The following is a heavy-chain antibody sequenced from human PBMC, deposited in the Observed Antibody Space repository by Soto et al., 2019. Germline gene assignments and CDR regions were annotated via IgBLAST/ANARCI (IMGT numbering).Heavy chain of an antibody. V-gene: IGHV4-59*01. CDR1: GGSISSDC. Sequence: QVQLQESGPGLVKPSETLALTCTVSGGSISSDCWSWIRQPPGKGLEWIGHIYPSGSTNYNPSLKSRVTISIDTSMRQFSLMLTSVTAADTAVYFCARETDSAYVDPWGQGTLVTVSS. CDR2: IYPSGST. J-gene: IGHJ5*02. CDR3: ARETDSAYVDP. D-gene: IGHD2-15*01.